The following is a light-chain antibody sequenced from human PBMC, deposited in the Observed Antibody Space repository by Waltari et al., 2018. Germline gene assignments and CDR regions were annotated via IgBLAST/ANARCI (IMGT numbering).Light chain of an antibody. V-gene: IGLV2-14*03. J-gene: IGLJ1*01. Sequence: QSALTQPASVSGSPGQSITISCTGTSSDVGGYNYVSWYQQHPGKAPKLMIYDVNHRPSGVSNRFSGSKSGNTASLTISGLQAEDEADYYCCSHTSDDTYVFGSGTKVTVL. CDR1: SSDVGGYNY. CDR2: DVN. CDR3: CSHTSDDTYV.